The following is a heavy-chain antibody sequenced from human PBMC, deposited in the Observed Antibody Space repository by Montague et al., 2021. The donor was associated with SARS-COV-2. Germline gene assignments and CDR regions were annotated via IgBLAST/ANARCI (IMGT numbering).Heavy chain of an antibody. J-gene: IGHJ4*02. Sequence: SETLSLTCSVSVSSISGAGWNCTRLNPRHGSRLDAVVFKNYSGSTYYNPTLKSRVTISIDTSKNQFSLKLSSVTAADTAVYYCATLPSSIMIFGVVQGYYFDDWGQGTLVTVSS. CDR2: KNYSGST. CDR1: VSSISGAGWN. V-gene: IGHV4-39*01. D-gene: IGHD3-3*01. CDR3: ATLPSSIMIFGVVQGYYFDD.